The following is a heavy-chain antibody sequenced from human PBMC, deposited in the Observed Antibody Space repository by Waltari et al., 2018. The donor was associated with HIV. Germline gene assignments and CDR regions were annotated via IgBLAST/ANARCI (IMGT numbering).Heavy chain of an antibody. J-gene: IGHJ3*02. CDR3: ARDIQDDYGDAGAFDI. CDR1: GFTLSSYK. Sequence: EVQLVQSGGGLGQPGGSLRLSCSASGFTLSSYKMNWVRQAPGKGLEWVSYISSNGSTTYYADSVKGRFTISKAKNSLYLQMNSLRAEDTAVYYCARDIQDDYGDAGAFDIWGQGTMITVSS. CDR2: ISSNGSTT. D-gene: IGHD4-17*01. V-gene: IGHV3-48*03.